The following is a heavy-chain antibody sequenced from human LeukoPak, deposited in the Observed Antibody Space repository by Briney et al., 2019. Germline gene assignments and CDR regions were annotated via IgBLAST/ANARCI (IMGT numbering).Heavy chain of an antibody. CDR3: ARIAPLGIMITFGGVIDRYNWFDP. D-gene: IGHD3-16*02. CDR2: ISAYNGNT. CDR1: GYTFTSYG. Sequence: ASVKVSCKATGYTFTSYGISWVRQAPGQGLEWTGWISAYNGNTNYAQKLQGRVTMTTDTSTSTAYMELRSLRSDDTAVYYCARIAPLGIMITFGGVIDRYNWFDPWGQGTLVTVSS. V-gene: IGHV1-18*01. J-gene: IGHJ5*02.